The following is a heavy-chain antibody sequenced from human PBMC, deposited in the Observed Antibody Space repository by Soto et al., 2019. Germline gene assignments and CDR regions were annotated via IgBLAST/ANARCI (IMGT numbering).Heavy chain of an antibody. CDR2: TNEDGSII. Sequence: EVQLVESGGGLVQPGGSLRLSCAASGFTFSSYWMHWVRQAPGKGLVWVSRTNEDGSIINYADSVKGRFTISRDNAKDILYLEMNSLRVEDTAVYYCTRDLGGWGAYWGQGALVTVSS. CDR3: TRDLGGWGAY. CDR1: GFTFSSYW. J-gene: IGHJ4*02. V-gene: IGHV3-74*01. D-gene: IGHD3-10*01.